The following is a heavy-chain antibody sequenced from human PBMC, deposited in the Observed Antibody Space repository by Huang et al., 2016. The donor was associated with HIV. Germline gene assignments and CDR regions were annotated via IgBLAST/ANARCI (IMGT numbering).Heavy chain of an antibody. D-gene: IGHD1-26*01. CDR2: ISAYKGNT. J-gene: IGHJ6*02. CDR1: GYTFTSHG. V-gene: IGHV1-18*04. Sequence: QVQLVQSGPEVKKPGASVKVSCKASGYTFTSHGFSWVRKAPGQGFEWMGWISAYKGNTNYEQKLQGRLTMTTDTSTSTAYMELRSLRSDDTAVYYCARHDKWELPGLDVWGQGTTVTVSS. CDR3: ARHDKWELPGLDV.